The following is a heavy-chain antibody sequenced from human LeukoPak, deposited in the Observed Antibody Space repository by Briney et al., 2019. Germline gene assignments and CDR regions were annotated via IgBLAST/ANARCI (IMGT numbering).Heavy chain of an antibody. Sequence: GASVKVSCKASGYTFTGYYMHWVRQAPGQGLEWMGWINPNSGGTNYAQKFQGRVTMTRDTSISTAYMELSRLRSDDTAVYYCARDVGSGYFLREMYYFDYWGQGTLVTVSS. D-gene: IGHD5-12*01. CDR2: INPNSGGT. CDR3: ARDVGSGYFLREMYYFDY. V-gene: IGHV1-2*02. J-gene: IGHJ4*02. CDR1: GYTFTGYY.